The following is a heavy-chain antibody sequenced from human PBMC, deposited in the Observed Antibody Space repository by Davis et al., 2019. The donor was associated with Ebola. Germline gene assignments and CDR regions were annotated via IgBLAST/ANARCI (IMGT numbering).Heavy chain of an antibody. V-gene: IGHV4-39*01. CDR2: IYYSGST. CDR1: GGSTSSYY. Sequence: MPGGSLRLSCTVSGGSTSSYYWGWIRQPPGKGLEWIGSIYYSGSTYYNPSLKSRVTISVDTSKNQFSLKLNSVTAADTAVYYCARGSSSPSGYYYYGMDVWGQGTTVTVSS. J-gene: IGHJ6*02. D-gene: IGHD6-6*01. CDR3: ARGSSSPSGYYYYGMDV.